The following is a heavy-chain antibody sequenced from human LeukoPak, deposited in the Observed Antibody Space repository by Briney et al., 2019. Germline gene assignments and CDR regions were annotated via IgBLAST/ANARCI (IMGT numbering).Heavy chain of an antibody. J-gene: IGHJ5*02. CDR3: ARALIAVAGFNWFDP. CDR1: GGSFSGYY. CDR2: INHSGST. D-gene: IGHD6-19*01. Sequence: SETLSLTCAVYGGSFSGYYWSWIRQPPGKGLEWIGEINHSGSTNYNPSLKSRVTISVDTSKNQFSLKLSSVTAADTAVYYCARALIAVAGFNWFDPWGQGTLVTVSS. V-gene: IGHV4-34*01.